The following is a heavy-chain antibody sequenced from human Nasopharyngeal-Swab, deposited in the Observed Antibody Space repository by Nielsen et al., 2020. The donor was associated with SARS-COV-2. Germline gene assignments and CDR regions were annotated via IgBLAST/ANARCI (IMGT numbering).Heavy chain of an antibody. CDR2: ISSSSSTI. V-gene: IGHV3-48*04. CDR3: ARDSYPEEAYCGGDCYLNYYYYYGMDV. J-gene: IGHJ6*02. Sequence: VRQAPGKGLEWVSSISSSSSTIYYADSVKGRFTISRDNAKNSLYLQMNSLRAEDTAVYYCARDSYPEEAYCGGDCYLNYYYYYGMDVWGQGTTVTVSS. D-gene: IGHD2-21*01.